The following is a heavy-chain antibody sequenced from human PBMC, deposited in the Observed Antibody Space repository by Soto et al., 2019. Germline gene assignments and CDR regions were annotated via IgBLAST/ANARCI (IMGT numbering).Heavy chain of an antibody. CDR2: ISYDGSNK. CDR1: GFTFSSYA. CDR3: AREGSSSWPCFDY. V-gene: IGHV3-30-3*01. J-gene: IGHJ4*02. Sequence: GGSLRLSCAASGFTFSSYAMHWVRQAPGKGLEWVAVISYDGSNKYYADSVKGRFTISRDNSKNTLYLQMNSLRAEDTAVYYCAREGSSSWPCFDYWGQGTLVTVSS. D-gene: IGHD6-13*01.